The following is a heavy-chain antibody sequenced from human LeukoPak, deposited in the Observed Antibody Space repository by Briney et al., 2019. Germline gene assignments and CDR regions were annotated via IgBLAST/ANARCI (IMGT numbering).Heavy chain of an antibody. Sequence: GGSLRLSCAASGFTFNSYGMHWVRQAPGKGLEWVAVISYDGSNKYYAGSVKGRFTISRDNSKSTLYLQMNGLRAEDTAVYYCARVRPGSNYVDFDYWGQGTLVTVSS. CDR2: ISYDGSNK. J-gene: IGHJ4*02. V-gene: IGHV3-30*03. D-gene: IGHD4-11*01. CDR1: GFTFNSYG. CDR3: ARVRPGSNYVDFDY.